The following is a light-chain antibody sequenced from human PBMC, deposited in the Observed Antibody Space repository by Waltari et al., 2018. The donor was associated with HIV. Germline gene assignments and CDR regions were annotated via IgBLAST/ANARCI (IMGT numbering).Light chain of an antibody. J-gene: IGLJ2*01. Sequence: SSELTQDPAVSVALGQTVRITCQGDSLRSYYASWYQQKSGQAPVLVIYGKNNRPSGIPDRFSGSRSGNTASLTITGARAEDEADYYCNSRDSSGNHLRVFGGGTKLTVL. CDR2: GKN. V-gene: IGLV3-19*01. CDR1: SLRSYY. CDR3: NSRDSSGNHLRV.